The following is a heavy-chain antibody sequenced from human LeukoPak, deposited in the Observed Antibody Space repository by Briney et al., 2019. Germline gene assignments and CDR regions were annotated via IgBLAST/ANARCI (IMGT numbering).Heavy chain of an antibody. D-gene: IGHD3-16*01. CDR3: AKVGVGWVAFEY. J-gene: IGHJ4*02. CDR1: GFTFSNFA. Sequence: PGGSLRLSCAASGFTFSNFAMSWVRQAPGKGLQWVSAISDSGGGTFYADSVKGRFTISRDNSKNTLYLQMNSLRAKDTAVYYCAKVGVGWVAFEYWGQGTLVTVSS. V-gene: IGHV3-23*01. CDR2: ISDSGGGT.